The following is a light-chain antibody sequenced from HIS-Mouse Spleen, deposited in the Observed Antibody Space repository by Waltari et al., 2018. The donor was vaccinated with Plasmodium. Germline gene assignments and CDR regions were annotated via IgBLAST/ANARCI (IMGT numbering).Light chain of an antibody. Sequence: QAVLTQPSSLSASPGASASLPCTLRRGINVGTYRIYCYQKKPGSPPQYLLRYKSDSDKQQGSGVPSRFSGSKDASANAGILLISGLQSEDEADYYCMIWHSSAWVFGGGTKLTVL. J-gene: IGLJ3*02. CDR3: MIWHSSAWV. V-gene: IGLV5-45*03. CDR2: YKSDSDK. CDR1: RGINVGTYR.